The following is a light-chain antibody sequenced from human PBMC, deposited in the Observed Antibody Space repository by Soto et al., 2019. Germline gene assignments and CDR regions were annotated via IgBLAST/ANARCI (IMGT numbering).Light chain of an antibody. CDR1: QSVSSSY. V-gene: IGKV3-20*01. CDR3: LQDHNYPLT. CDR2: GAS. J-gene: IGKJ4*01. Sequence: EIVLTQSPGTLSLSPGERATLSCRASQSVSSSYLAWYQQKPGQAPRLLIYGASSRATGIQDKFSGSGSGTDFTLTISSLQPEDFATYYCLQDHNYPLTFGGGTKVEIK.